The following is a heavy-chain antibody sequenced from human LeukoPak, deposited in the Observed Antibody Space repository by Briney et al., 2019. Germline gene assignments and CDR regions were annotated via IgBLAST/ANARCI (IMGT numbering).Heavy chain of an antibody. CDR3: AKRGEAAAARYFDY. CDR2: INWNGGIT. CDR1: GFTFDDYG. D-gene: IGHD2-2*01. Sequence: PGGSLRLSCAASGFTFDDYGMSWVRQAPGKGLEWVSGINWNGGITAYADSVKGRFTISRDNAKNSLYLQMNSLRGEDTAVYYCAKRGEAAAARYFDYWGQGTLVTVSS. J-gene: IGHJ4*02. V-gene: IGHV3-20*04.